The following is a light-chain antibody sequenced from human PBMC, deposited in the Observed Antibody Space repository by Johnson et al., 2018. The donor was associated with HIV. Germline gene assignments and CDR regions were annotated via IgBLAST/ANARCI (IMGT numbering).Light chain of an antibody. V-gene: IGLV1-51*02. Sequence: QSVLTQPPSVSAAPGQKVTISCSGSSSDMGNYAVSWYQQLPGTAPKLLIYEKNKRPSGIPDRFSASMSGTSATLDITGLQTGDEADYYCGTWDSSLSAFYVFGTGTKITVL. CDR1: SSDMGNYA. CDR2: EKN. CDR3: GTWDSSLSAFYV. J-gene: IGLJ1*01.